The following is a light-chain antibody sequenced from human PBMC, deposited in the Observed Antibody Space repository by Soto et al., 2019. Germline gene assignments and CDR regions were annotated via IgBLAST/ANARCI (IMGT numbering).Light chain of an antibody. CDR3: SSNARSNNLL. J-gene: IGLJ3*02. Sequence: QAVVPQPPSASGSPGQSVTISCTGTNRDVGAYNYVSWYQQHPWKAPQLIIYEVSKRPSGDPARFSGSKSGNTASLTVSGLQAEDEGDYYCSSNARSNNLLFGGGTKLTVL. CDR1: NRDVGAYNY. V-gene: IGLV2-8*01. CDR2: EVS.